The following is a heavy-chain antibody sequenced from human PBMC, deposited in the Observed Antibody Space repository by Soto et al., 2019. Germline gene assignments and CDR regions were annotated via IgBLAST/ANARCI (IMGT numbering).Heavy chain of an antibody. Sequence: SVKVSCKASGGTFSSYAISWVRQAPGQGLEWMGGIIPIFGTANYAQKFQGRVTITADKSTSTAYMELSSLRSEDTAVYYCARSMITFGGIIADLDYWGQGTLVTVS. CDR1: GGTFSSYA. J-gene: IGHJ4*02. CDR2: IIPIFGTA. V-gene: IGHV1-69*06. D-gene: IGHD3-16*02. CDR3: ARSMITFGGIIADLDY.